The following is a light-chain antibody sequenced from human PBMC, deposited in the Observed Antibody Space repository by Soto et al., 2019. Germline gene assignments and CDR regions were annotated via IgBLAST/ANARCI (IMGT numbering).Light chain of an antibody. J-gene: IGKJ4*01. Sequence: DILMTQSPSSLSASVGDRVTITCRASQGISNSLAWYQQKPGEVPKLLIYATSILQSGVPARFSGSGSGTDFTITISTLQPEDVATYYCQNYNSAPLTFGGGTKVEI. CDR2: ATS. CDR3: QNYNSAPLT. V-gene: IGKV1-27*01. CDR1: QGISNS.